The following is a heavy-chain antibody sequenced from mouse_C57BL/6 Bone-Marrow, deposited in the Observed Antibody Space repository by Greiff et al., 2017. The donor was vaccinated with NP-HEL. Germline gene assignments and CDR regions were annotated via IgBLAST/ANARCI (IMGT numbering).Heavy chain of an antibody. Sequence: EVQLVESGGGLVQPGGSMKLSCAASGFTFSDAWMDWVRQSPEKGLEWVAEIRNKANNHATYYAESVKGRFTISRDDSKSSVYLQMNSLRAEDTGIYYCTRRWLLPLYYFDYWGQGTTLTVSS. CDR1: GFTFSDAW. J-gene: IGHJ2*01. V-gene: IGHV6-6*01. CDR3: TRRWLLPLYYFDY. D-gene: IGHD2-3*01. CDR2: IRNKANNHAT.